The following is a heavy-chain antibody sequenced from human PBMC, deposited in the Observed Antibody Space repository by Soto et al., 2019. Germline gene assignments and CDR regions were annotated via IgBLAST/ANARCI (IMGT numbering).Heavy chain of an antibody. J-gene: IGHJ6*02. D-gene: IGHD3-3*01. V-gene: IGHV3-33*01. CDR2: VHYDGTKK. CDR3: ARETSYDFWSGPHTMDV. CDR1: GFTFSSYV. Sequence: QVQLVESGGGVVQPGTSLRLSCAPSGFTFSSYVMHWVRQAPGKGLEWVAVVHYDGTKKYYADSVRGRFTISRDNSENTLYLQMNRLRPDDTAVYFCARETSYDFWSGPHTMDVWGQGTTVTVSS.